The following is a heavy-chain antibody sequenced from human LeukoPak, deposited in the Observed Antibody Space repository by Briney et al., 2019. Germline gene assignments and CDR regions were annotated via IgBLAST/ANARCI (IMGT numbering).Heavy chain of an antibody. J-gene: IGHJ5*02. CDR1: ELTVSNNY. Sequence: GGSLRLSCAASELTVSNNYMSWVRQPPGKGLEWVSVIYNTGSTYNADSVKGRFTISRHNSKNTVYLQMNNLRAEDTAMYYCVRGNPTLAYIGVSWGQGALVTVSS. D-gene: IGHD1-1*01. V-gene: IGHV3-53*04. CDR2: IYNTGST. CDR3: VRGNPTLAYIGVS.